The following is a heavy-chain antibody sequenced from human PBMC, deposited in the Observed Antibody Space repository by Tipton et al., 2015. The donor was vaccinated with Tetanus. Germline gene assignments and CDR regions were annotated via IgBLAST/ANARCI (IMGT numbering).Heavy chain of an antibody. Sequence: QLVQSGTDVKKPGESLKISCKASGYSFTSHWIGWVRQMPGKGLEWMGMIFPDDSDTRYSPSFQGHVPFSVDKSTSTVYLQWSSLKASDTAMYFCARMYSTSSPFDHWGQGTLVAVPS. V-gene: IGHV5-51*01. D-gene: IGHD6-6*01. J-gene: IGHJ4*02. CDR3: ARMYSTSSPFDH. CDR2: IFPDDSDT. CDR1: GYSFTSHW.